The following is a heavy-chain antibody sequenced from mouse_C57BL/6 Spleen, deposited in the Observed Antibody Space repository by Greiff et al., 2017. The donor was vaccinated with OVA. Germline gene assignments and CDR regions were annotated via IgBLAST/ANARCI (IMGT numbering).Heavy chain of an antibody. CDR2: IDPSDSYT. CDR3: ARWLGQGVYYFDY. CDR1: GYTFTSYR. J-gene: IGHJ2*01. V-gene: IGHV1-59*01. D-gene: IGHD4-1*01. Sequence: QVQLQQPGAELVRPGTSVKLSCKASGYTFTSYRMHWVKQRPGQGLEWIGVIDPSDSYTNYNQKFKGKATLTVDTSSSTAYMQLSSLTSEDSAVYYCARWLGQGVYYFDYWGQGTTLTVSS.